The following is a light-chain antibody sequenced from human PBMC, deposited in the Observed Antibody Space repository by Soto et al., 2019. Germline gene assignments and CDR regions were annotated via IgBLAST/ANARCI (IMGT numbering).Light chain of an antibody. V-gene: IGKV4-1*01. Sequence: DIVMTQSPDSLAVSLGERATINCKCSQSVLYSSNNKNYLAWYQQKPGQPPKLLIYWASTRESGVPDRFSGSGSGTDFTFTISSLQAEDVAVYYCQQYYSTRTFGQGTKVEIK. CDR3: QQYYSTRT. CDR2: WAS. CDR1: QSVLYSSNNKNY. J-gene: IGKJ1*01.